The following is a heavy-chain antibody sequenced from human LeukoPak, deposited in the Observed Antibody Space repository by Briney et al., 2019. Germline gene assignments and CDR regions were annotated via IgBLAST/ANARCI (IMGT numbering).Heavy chain of an antibody. J-gene: IGHJ4*02. CDR2: ISYDESNK. D-gene: IGHD5-12*01. Sequence: GRSLRLSCAASGFTFSSYAMHWVYQAPGKGLEWVAVISYDESNKYYADSVKGRLTISRDNSKNTLYLQMHSLRAEDTALYYCAREALGYRGYDPDYFDSWGQGTLVIVSS. V-gene: IGHV3-30-3*01. CDR3: AREALGYRGYDPDYFDS. CDR1: GFTFSSYA.